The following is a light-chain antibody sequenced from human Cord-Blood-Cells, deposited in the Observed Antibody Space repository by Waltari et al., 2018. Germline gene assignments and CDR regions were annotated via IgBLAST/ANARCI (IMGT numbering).Light chain of an antibody. CDR1: QSISSW. V-gene: IGKV1-5*03. Sequence: SVGDRVTITCRASQSISSWLAWYQQKPGKAPKLLIYKASSLESGVPSRFSGSGSGTEFTLTISSLQPDDFATYYCQQYNSYSRYSFGQGTKLEIK. CDR3: QQYNSYSRYS. CDR2: KAS. J-gene: IGKJ2*03.